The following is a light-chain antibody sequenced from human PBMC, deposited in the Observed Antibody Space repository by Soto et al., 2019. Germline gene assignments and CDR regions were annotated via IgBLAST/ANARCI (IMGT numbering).Light chain of an antibody. V-gene: IGKV1-5*01. J-gene: IGKJ1*01. CDR2: DAS. Sequence: DIEMTQSPSTLSASVGDTVTITCRASPPASSWLTWYQHKPGKVPRLLIFDASKLVSGVPSRFSGSASWSDFTLTISTLQPDDYATYECHKYNSHARTFGQGTKVEIK. CDR3: HKYNSHART. CDR1: PPASSW.